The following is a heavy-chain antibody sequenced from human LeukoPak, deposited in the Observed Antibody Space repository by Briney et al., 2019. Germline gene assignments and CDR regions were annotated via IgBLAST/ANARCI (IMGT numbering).Heavy chain of an antibody. CDR2: ISASGSNI. CDR3: VRVKGTYFDF. Sequence: GGSLRLSCAVSGFPFTSYSMNWVRQAPGKRLEWVSYISASGSNIYYLDAVKGRFTVSRDNAMSSLFLQIDRPIAEDTAIYYCVRVKGTYFDFWGQGTLVTVSS. J-gene: IGHJ4*02. V-gene: IGHV3-48*01. CDR1: GFPFTSYS.